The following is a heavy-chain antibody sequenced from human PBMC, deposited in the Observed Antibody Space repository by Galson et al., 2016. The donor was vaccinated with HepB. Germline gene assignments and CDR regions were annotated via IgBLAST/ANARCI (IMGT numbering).Heavy chain of an antibody. D-gene: IGHD2-15*01. J-gene: IGHJ3*01. CDR2: VFYAGGQK. V-gene: IGHV3-33*01. CDR3: ARGGGRPTGDAFDV. CDR1: GFSFSNNV. Sequence: SLRLSCAASGFSFSNNVMHWVRQAPGKGLEWVAIVFYAGGQKSYADSVKGRFTISRDNFENAVYLEMNNLSAEDTGVYYCARGGGRPTGDAFDVWGLGTMVTVSS.